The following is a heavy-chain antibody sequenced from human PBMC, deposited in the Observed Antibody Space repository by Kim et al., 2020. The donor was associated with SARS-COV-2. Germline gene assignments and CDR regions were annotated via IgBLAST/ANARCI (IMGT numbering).Heavy chain of an antibody. D-gene: IGHD1-26*01. CDR2: IKREVDGWTV. CDR1: GFTFNNAW. J-gene: IGHJ4*02. Sequence: GGSLRLSCAASGFTFNNAWMTWVRQAPGRGLEWVGHIKREVDGWTVDYAAAVKDRFTISRDDSQNTLYLQMNNLKREDTAVYYCTTVGRMYWGQGTLVSV. V-gene: IGHV3-15*01. CDR3: TTVGRMY.